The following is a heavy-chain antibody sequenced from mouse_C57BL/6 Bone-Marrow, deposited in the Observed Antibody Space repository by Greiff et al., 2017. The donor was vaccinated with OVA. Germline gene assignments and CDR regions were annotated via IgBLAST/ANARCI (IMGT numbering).Heavy chain of an antibody. CDR2: INPSNGGT. CDR3: ARGGSYGYFDV. V-gene: IGHV1-53*01. J-gene: IGHJ1*03. CDR1: GYTFTSYW. D-gene: IGHD1-1*01. Sequence: VQLQQSGTELVKPGASVKLSCKASGYTFTSYWMHWVKQRPGQGLEWIGNINPSNGGTNYNEKFKSKATLTVDKSSSTAYMQLSSLTSEDSAVYDCARGGSYGYFDVWGTGTTVTVSS.